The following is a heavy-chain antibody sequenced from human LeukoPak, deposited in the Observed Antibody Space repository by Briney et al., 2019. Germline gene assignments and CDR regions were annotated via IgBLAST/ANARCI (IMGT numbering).Heavy chain of an antibody. CDR1: GGTFSSYA. V-gene: IGHV1-69*06. Sequence: SVKVSCKASGGTFSSYAISWVRQAPGPGLEWMGRIIPIFGTANYEQKFQGRVTITADKSTSTAYMELSSLRSEDTAVYYCARDQGEKYQLLSGWGQGTLVTVSS. D-gene: IGHD2-2*01. J-gene: IGHJ4*02. CDR3: ARDQGEKYQLLSG. CDR2: IIPIFGTA.